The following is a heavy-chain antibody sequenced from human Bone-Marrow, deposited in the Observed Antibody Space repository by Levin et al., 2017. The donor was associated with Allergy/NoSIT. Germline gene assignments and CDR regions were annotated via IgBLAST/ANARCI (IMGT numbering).Heavy chain of an antibody. J-gene: IGHJ4*02. CDR2: IYYNGNP. Sequence: RASETLSLTCTVSGASMNRHYWSWIRQPPGKGLEWIGYIYYNGNPNYNPSLKSRVTISVDTSKNQFSLNLNSVTAADTALYYCARDKSGTYFSFEDWGQGTLVTVSS. CDR3: ARDKSGTYFSFED. V-gene: IGHV4-59*11. CDR1: GASMNRHY. D-gene: IGHD1-26*01.